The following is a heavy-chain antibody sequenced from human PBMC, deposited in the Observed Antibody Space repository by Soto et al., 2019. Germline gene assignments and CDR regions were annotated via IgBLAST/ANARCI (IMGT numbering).Heavy chain of an antibody. V-gene: IGHV4-34*01. D-gene: IGHD3-10*01. CDR3: ARVSGIYYYGMDV. CDR2: INHSGST. J-gene: IGHJ6*02. Sequence: SETLSLTCAVYGGSFSGYYWTWIRQPPGKGLEWIGEINHSGSTNCNPSLKSRVTISVDTSKNQFSLKLSSVTAADTAVYYCARVSGIYYYGMDVWGQGTTVTVSS. CDR1: GGSFSGYY.